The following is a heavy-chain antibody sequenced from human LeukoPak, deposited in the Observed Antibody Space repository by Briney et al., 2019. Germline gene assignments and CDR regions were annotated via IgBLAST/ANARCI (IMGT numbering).Heavy chain of an antibody. CDR3: ALTMVRGVIANAFDI. CDR2: IYYSGST. D-gene: IGHD3-10*01. J-gene: IGHJ3*02. Sequence: SQTLSLTCTVSGGSISSGGYYWSWIRQHPGKGLEWIGYIYYSGSTYYNPSLKSRVTILVDTSKNQFSLKLSSVTAADTAVYYCALTMVRGVIANAFDIWGQGTMVTVSS. V-gene: IGHV4-31*03. CDR1: GGSISSGGYY.